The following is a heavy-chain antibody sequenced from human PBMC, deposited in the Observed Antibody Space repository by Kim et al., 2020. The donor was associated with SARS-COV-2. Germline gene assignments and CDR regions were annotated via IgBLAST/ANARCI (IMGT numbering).Heavy chain of an antibody. CDR1: GFTFSRYA. J-gene: IGHJ4*02. D-gene: IGHD6-19*01. CDR3: AKDHQSSGWPTFDY. V-gene: IGHV3-23*01. CDR2: VNNGGNS. Sequence: GGSLRLSCAASGFTFSRYAMSWVRQAPGKGPEWIASVNNGGNSYYADSVKGRFTVSRDNNKNTLDLQMNSLTAEDTALYYCAKDHQSSGWPTFDYWGQG.